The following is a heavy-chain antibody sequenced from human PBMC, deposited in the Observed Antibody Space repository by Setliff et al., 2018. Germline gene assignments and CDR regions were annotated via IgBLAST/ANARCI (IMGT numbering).Heavy chain of an antibody. J-gene: IGHJ3*02. CDR3: ARSAANGGHDPFDI. V-gene: IGHV3-21*01. Sequence: GGSLSLSCAASVFPFSISSMHWVRQAPGKGLEWVSSISDSSLHIYYRDSVKGRFTIFRDNAKDSLYLQMNSLRADDTAVYYCARSAANGGHDPFDICGQGTMVTVSS. CDR2: ISDSSLHI. D-gene: IGHD2-8*01. CDR1: VFPFSISS.